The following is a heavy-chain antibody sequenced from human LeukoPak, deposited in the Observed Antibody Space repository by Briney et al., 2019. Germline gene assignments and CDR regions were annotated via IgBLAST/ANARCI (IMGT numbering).Heavy chain of an antibody. CDR1: GFSFSDAW. D-gene: IGHD6-6*01. CDR2: LRSDGGSS. CDR3: ARDVRPDY. V-gene: IGHV3-74*01. Sequence: GGSLRLSCAASGFSFSDAWMSWVRQAPGKGLVWVSRLRSDGGSSAYADFVRGRFTISRDNARNTLYLQMNALRAEDTAVYYCARDVRPDYWGQGTLVTVST. J-gene: IGHJ4*02.